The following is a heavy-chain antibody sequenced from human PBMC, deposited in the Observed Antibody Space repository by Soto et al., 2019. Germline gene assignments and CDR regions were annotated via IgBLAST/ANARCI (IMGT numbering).Heavy chain of an antibody. CDR1: GYTFTDYG. Sequence: QVRFVQSGAEVKAPGASVRVSCKTSGYTFTDYGLHWVRQAPGQGLEWMGWIDPGNDNTKYSQNFQDRVTFTSDTSASTAYMEVNSLTSEDTAVYYWARDAWVTTRRLDPWGQGTLVTVSS. J-gene: IGHJ5*02. CDR2: IDPGNDNT. V-gene: IGHV1-3*01. CDR3: ARDAWVTTRRLDP. D-gene: IGHD2-21*02.